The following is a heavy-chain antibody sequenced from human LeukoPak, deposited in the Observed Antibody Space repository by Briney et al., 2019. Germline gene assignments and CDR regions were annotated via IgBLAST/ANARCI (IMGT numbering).Heavy chain of an antibody. CDR1: RFTFSSYA. D-gene: IGHD5-12*01. CDR2: ISGSGGST. V-gene: IGHV3-23*01. CDR3: AKARSWYYGMDV. J-gene: IGHJ6*02. Sequence: GGSLRLSCEASRFTFSSYAMSWVRQAPGKGLEWVSGISGSGGSTYYADSVKGRFTISRDNSKNTLYLQMNSLRAEDTAVYYCAKARSWYYGMDVWGQGTTVTVSS.